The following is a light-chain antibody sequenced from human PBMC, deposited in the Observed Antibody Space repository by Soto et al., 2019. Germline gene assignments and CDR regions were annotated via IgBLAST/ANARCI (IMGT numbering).Light chain of an antibody. CDR3: QQSYSIPYT. J-gene: IGKJ2*01. CDR2: ATS. Sequence: DIQMTQSPSSLSPSVGDRVTITCRPSQSISSYLNWYQQKPGKAPKLLIYATSNLESGVPSRFSGSGSGTDFTLTISSLQPEDFATYYCQQSYSIPYTFGQGTKLEIK. V-gene: IGKV1-39*01. CDR1: QSISSY.